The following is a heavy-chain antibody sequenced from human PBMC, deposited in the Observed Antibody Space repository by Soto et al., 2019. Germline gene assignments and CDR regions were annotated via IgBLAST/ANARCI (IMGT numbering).Heavy chain of an antibody. Sequence: SVKVSCKASGGTFSSYAISWVRQAPGQGLEWMGGIIPIFGTANYAQKFQGRVTITADESTSTAYMELSSLRSEDTAVYYCATPTYDFWSGYYKNYYYGMDVWGQGTTVTVSS. CDR1: GGTFSSYA. CDR2: IIPIFGTA. J-gene: IGHJ6*02. D-gene: IGHD3-3*01. V-gene: IGHV1-69*13. CDR3: ATPTYDFWSGYYKNYYYGMDV.